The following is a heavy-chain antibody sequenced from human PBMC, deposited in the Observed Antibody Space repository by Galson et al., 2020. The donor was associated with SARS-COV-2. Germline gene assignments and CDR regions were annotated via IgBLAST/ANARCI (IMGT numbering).Heavy chain of an antibody. CDR2: VHDSGDI. D-gene: IGHD4-17*01. CDR1: GGSLSVSY. Sequence: SETLSLTCAVSGGSLSVSYWAWIRQSPGKGLEWIANVHDSGDINYNPSLRSRVTISLDTYRNQFNLKLRSVTAADTAVFYCARHGSGGYGEVDVWGQGTMVLVSS. CDR3: ARHGSGGYGEVDV. J-gene: IGHJ3*01. V-gene: IGHV4-59*08.